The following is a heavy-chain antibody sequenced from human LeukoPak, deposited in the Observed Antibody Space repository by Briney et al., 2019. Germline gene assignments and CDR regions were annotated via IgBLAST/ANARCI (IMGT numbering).Heavy chain of an antibody. CDR2: MNPNSDNT. CDR3: AKYKSGDYFDSGKRYYFDQ. D-gene: IGHD3-9*01. Sequence: GASVKLSCKASGYTFTSYDINWVRQATGQGLEWMGWMNPNSDNTGHAQTLQGRNTMTRNTSISTAYMELSSLRPEDTAVYYCAKYKSGDYFDSGKRYYFDQWGQGAPVTVSS. V-gene: IGHV1-8*01. J-gene: IGHJ4*02. CDR1: GYTFTSYD.